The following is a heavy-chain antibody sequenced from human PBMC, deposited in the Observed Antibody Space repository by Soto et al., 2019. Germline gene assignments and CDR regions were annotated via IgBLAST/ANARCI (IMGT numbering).Heavy chain of an antibody. Sequence: QAQLVESGGGLVKPGGSLRLSCAASGFSFSAHYMSWIRQSPGKGFEWVSYTTPSGGDTFYTDSVKGRFTISRNNAMRSVALQMNSLTVEDTAVYYCARGHYGLEVWGQGTTVTVSS. V-gene: IGHV3-11*01. J-gene: IGHJ6*02. CDR1: GFSFSAHY. CDR3: ARGHYGLEV. CDR2: TTPSGGDT.